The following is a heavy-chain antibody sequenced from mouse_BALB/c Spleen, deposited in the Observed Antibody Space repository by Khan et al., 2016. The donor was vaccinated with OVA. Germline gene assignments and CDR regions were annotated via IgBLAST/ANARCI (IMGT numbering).Heavy chain of an antibody. D-gene: IGHD2-2*01. CDR3: ARDGYAWFPY. J-gene: IGHJ3*01. Sequence: QVQLKQSGAELARPGASVKMSCKASGYTFAYYTMHWIKQRPGLGLEWIGSINPTSDYTNYNQKFKDKATLTADKSSSTAYMQLSSLTSEDSAVYYCARDGYAWFPYWGQGTLVTVSA. CDR1: GYTFAYYT. V-gene: IGHV1-4*01. CDR2: INPTSDYT.